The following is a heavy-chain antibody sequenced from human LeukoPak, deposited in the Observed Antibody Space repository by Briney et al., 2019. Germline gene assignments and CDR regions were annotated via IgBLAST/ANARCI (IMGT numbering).Heavy chain of an antibody. Sequence: GGSPRLSRAASGFTFSNSAMTWVRQAPGKGLEWVSAISAGGSDTIYTDSVKDRFTISRDNSKNTLYLQMNSLRAEDTAVYYCAKGGNSAPLDYWGQGTLVTVSS. J-gene: IGHJ4*02. CDR1: GFTFSNSA. CDR3: AKGGNSAPLDY. V-gene: IGHV3-23*01. CDR2: ISAGGSDT. D-gene: IGHD1-7*01.